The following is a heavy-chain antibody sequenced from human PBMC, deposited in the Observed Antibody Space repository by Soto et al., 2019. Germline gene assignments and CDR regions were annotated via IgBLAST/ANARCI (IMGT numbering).Heavy chain of an antibody. CDR3: ARGGYNHGYERYYYYGIDV. CDR2: ISTYNGNT. CDR1: GYTFTNCG. Sequence: ASVRVACKASGYTFTNCGIPWVRQAPGQGLEWMGWISTYNGNTNYAQNLQGGVTMTTDTSTSKAYMELRSLRSDDTAVYYCARGGYNHGYERYYYYGIDVWGQGTTVTVSS. D-gene: IGHD5-18*01. V-gene: IGHV1-18*01. J-gene: IGHJ6*02.